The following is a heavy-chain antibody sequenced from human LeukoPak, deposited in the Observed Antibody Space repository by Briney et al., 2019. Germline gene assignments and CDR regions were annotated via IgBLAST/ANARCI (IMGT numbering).Heavy chain of an antibody. Sequence: GGSLRLSCAASGFSFNTYDKSWVRQSPVKGLEWVSGLSGSGDRTYYTDSVKGRFTISRDNSKNTVYLQMNALRAEDTALFFCARGGTLVRGGDPFDYWGQGTLVTVSS. CDR3: ARGGTLVRGGDPFDY. J-gene: IGHJ4*02. CDR2: LSGSGDRT. V-gene: IGHV3-23*01. CDR1: GFSFNTYD. D-gene: IGHD3-10*01.